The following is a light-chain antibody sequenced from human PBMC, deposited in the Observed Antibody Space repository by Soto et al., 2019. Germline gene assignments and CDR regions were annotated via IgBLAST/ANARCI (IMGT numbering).Light chain of an antibody. CDR3: QQYENYWT. Sequence: EIVLTQSPATLSLSPGERATLSCRASQSISSYLAWYQQKPGQAPRLLIYDASNRATGIPARFSGSGSGTDFTLTISSLQPEDFAVYYCQQYENYWTFGQGTKVEIK. CDR2: DAS. CDR1: QSISSY. J-gene: IGKJ1*01. V-gene: IGKV3-11*01.